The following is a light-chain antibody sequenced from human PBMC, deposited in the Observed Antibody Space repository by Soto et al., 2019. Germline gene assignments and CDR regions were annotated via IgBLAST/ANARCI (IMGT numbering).Light chain of an antibody. CDR3: SSYTSSSTYG. CDR2: EVS. V-gene: IGLV2-14*01. CDR1: SSDVGGYNY. J-gene: IGLJ1*01. Sequence: HSALTQPASVSGSPGQSITLSCTGTSSDVGGYNYVSWYQQHPGKAPKLMIYEVSNRPSGVSHRFSGSKSGTTASLTISGLQAEDEADYYCSSYTSSSTYGFGTGTKVTV.